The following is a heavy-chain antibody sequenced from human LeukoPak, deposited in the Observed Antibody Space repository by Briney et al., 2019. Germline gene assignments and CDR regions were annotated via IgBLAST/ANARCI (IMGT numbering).Heavy chain of an antibody. J-gene: IGHJ5*02. D-gene: IGHD3-3*01. CDR3: ARTYDFWSTKRSDTWFDP. V-gene: IGHV4-59*02. CDR1: GGSVSNYY. Sequence: PSETLSLTCTVSGGSVSNYYWNWIRQSPGKGLEWIGYIRNSANPNYNPSLKSRVIISVDMSKNQFSLKLTSVTAADTAVYYCARTYDFWSTKRSDTWFDPWGQGTLVTVSS. CDR2: IRNSANP.